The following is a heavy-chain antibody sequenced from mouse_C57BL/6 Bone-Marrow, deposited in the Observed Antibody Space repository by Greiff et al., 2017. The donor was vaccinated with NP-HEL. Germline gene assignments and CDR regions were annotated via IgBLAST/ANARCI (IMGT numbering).Heavy chain of an antibody. Sequence: DVKLVESGGGLVQPKGSLKLSCAASGFTFNTYAMHWVRQAPGKGLEWVARISSKSSNYATYYADSVKDRLTISRDDSQSMLYLQMNNLKTEDTAMYYCVRDRNVWAMDYWGQGTSVTVSS. CDR1: GFTFNTYA. J-gene: IGHJ4*01. V-gene: IGHV10-3*01. CDR3: VRDRNVWAMDY. D-gene: IGHD2-10*02. CDR2: ISSKSSNYAT.